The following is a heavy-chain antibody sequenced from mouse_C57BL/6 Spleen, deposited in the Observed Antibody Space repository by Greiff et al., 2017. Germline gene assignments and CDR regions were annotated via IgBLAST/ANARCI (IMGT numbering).Heavy chain of an antibody. V-gene: IGHV3-6*01. J-gene: IGHJ3*01. CDR2: ISYDGSN. D-gene: IGHD1-1*01. CDR1: GYSITSGYY. Sequence: VQLQQSGPGLVKPSQSLSLTCSVTGYSITSGYYWNRIRQFPGNKLEWKGYISYDGSNNYNPSLKNRISITRETSKNQFLLKLNSVTTEDTATYYCARDVTTVRFSYWGQGTLVTVSA. CDR3: ARDVTTVRFSY.